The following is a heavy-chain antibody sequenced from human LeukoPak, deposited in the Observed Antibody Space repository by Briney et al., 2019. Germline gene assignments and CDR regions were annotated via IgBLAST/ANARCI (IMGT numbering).Heavy chain of an antibody. CDR3: ARLPRAYYYGSGSFYYDY. J-gene: IGHJ4*02. D-gene: IGHD3-10*01. V-gene: IGHV5-51*01. CDR1: GYSFTSYW. CDR2: IYPGDSDT. Sequence: GESLKISCKGSGYSFTSYWIGWVRQMPGKGLEWMGIIYPGDSDTRYSPSFQGQVTISADKSISTAYLQWSSLKASDTAMYYCARLPRAYYYGSGSFYYDYWSQGTLVTVSS.